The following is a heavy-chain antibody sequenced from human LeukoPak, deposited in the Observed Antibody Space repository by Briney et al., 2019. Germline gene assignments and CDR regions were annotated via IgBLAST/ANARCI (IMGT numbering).Heavy chain of an antibody. CDR1: GDSISSSNW. J-gene: IGHJ3*02. CDR2: IFYTGTT. D-gene: IGHD3-10*01. CDR3: AKANGYGLVDI. V-gene: IGHV4-4*02. Sequence: SETLSLTCAVSGDSISSSNWWSRVRQPPGKGLEWIGRIFYTGTTHCKPSLKGRDTISGDKSKNQFSLKLTSVTAADTAVYYCAKANGYGLVDIWGQGTMVTVSS.